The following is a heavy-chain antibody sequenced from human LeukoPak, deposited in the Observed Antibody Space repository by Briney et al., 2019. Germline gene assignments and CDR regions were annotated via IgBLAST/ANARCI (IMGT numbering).Heavy chain of an antibody. V-gene: IGHV1-69*13. CDR2: IIPIFGTA. J-gene: IGHJ4*02. CDR1: GGTFSSYA. Sequence: SVKVSCTASGGTFSSYAISWVRQAPGQGLEWMGGIIPIFGTANYAQKFQGRVTITADESTSTAYMELSSLRSEDTAVYYCARDLPSGSYPPGFDYWGQGTLVTVSS. D-gene: IGHD1-26*01. CDR3: ARDLPSGSYPPGFDY.